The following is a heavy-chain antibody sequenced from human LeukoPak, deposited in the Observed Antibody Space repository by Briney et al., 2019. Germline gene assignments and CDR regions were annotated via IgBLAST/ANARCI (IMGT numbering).Heavy chain of an antibody. Sequence: SVKVSCKASGCTFSSYAINWVRQAPGQGLEWMGSIIRIFGTANYAQKFQGRVTITTDESTSTAYMELSSLRSEDTAVYYCAREESYSYGTYYYYYMDVWGKGTTVTVSS. J-gene: IGHJ6*03. CDR2: IIRIFGTA. D-gene: IGHD5-18*01. CDR1: GCTFSSYA. CDR3: AREESYSYGTYYYYYMDV. V-gene: IGHV1-69*05.